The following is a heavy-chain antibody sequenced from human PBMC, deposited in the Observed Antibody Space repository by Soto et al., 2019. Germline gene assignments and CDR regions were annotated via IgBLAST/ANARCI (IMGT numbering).Heavy chain of an antibody. J-gene: IGHJ6*03. D-gene: IGHD2-2*01. V-gene: IGHV3-21*01. Sequence: GGSLRLSCAASGFTFSSYSMNWVRQAPGKGLEWVSSISSSSSYIYYADSVKGRFTISRDNAKNSLYLQMNSLRAEDTAVYYCARGGIVPAGTEPLGYMDVWGKGTTVTVSS. CDR1: GFTFSSYS. CDR3: ARGGIVPAGTEPLGYMDV. CDR2: ISSSSSYI.